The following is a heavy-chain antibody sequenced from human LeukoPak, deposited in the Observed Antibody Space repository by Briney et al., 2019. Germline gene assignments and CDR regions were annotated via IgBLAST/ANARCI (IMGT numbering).Heavy chain of an antibody. D-gene: IGHD3-3*01. Sequence: GGSQRLSCAASGFTFSDYYMSWTRQAPGKRLEWVSYIISSSSYTNYADSVKGRFTISRDNAKNSLYLQMNSLRAEDTAVYYCARDEDDFCSGPRGWNFDYWGQGTLVTVSS. V-gene: IGHV3-11*06. CDR3: ARDEDDFCSGPRGWNFDY. CDR1: GFTFSDYY. J-gene: IGHJ4*02. CDR2: IISSSSYT.